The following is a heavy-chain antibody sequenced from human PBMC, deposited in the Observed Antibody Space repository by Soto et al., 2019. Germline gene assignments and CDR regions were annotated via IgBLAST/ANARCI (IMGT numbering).Heavy chain of an antibody. CDR3: ARRLLDYGDYYYGMDV. V-gene: IGHV3-49*04. CDR2: IRNLAYGGTT. J-gene: IGHJ6*02. CDR1: GFVFGDYA. Sequence: PVGSLRLSCTTSGFVFGDYAMTWVRQAPGKGLEWVGFIRNLAYGGTTDYAASVKGRFTISREESKSIVYLQMNSLKIEDTAVYYCARRLLDYGDYYYGMDVWGQGTTVTVSS. D-gene: IGHD3-10*01.